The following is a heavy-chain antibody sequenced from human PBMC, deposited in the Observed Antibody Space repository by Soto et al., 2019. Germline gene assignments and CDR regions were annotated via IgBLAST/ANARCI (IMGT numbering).Heavy chain of an antibody. J-gene: IGHJ4*02. Sequence: ASVKVSCKASGYTFTGYYMHWVRQAPGQGLEWMGCINHNSGGTNYAQKFQGRVNMTRDTSISTAYMELSRLRSDDTAVYYCARGQGKDFWSPAGTPVDXWGQGPLVTGSX. CDR3: ARGQGKDFWSPAGTPVDX. D-gene: IGHD3-3*01. CDR2: INHNSGGT. V-gene: IGHV1-2*02. CDR1: GYTFTGYY.